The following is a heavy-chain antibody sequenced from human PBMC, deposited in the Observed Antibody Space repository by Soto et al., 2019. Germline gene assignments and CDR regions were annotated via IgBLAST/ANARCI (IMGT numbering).Heavy chain of an antibody. D-gene: IGHD6-6*01. J-gene: IGHJ5*02. CDR2: ISGSGGST. CDR3: AKDRSIAARSWFDP. CDR1: GFTFSSYA. V-gene: IGHV3-23*01. Sequence: SLRLSCAASGFTFSSYAMSWVRRAPGKGLEWVSAISGSGGSTYYADSVKGRFTISRDNSKNTLYLQMNSLRAEDTAVYYCAKDRSIAARSWFDPWGQGPRSPSPQ.